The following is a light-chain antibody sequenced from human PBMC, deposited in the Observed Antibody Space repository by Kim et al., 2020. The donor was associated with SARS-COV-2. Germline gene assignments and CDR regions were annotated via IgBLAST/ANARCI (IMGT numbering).Light chain of an antibody. CDR1: QSVNSNF. CDR2: GAS. CDR3: QQYGSSPRT. Sequence: PGERATLSCRASQSVNSNFLAWYQQRPGQAPRLLVYGASSRATGIPDRFSGSGSGTDFTLTISRLEPEDFAVYYCQQYGSSPRTFGQGTKVDIK. J-gene: IGKJ1*01. V-gene: IGKV3-20*01.